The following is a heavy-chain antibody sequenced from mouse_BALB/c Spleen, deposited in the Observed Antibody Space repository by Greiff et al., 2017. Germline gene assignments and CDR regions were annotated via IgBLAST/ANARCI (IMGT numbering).Heavy chain of an antibody. Sequence: EVQLQESGPGLVKPSQSLSLTCTVTGYSITSDYAWNWIRQFPGNKLEWMGYISYSGSTSYNPSLKSRISITRDTSKNQFFLQLNSVTTEDTATYYCARGGIYYDYLYYAMDYWGQGTSVTVSS. CDR2: ISYSGST. V-gene: IGHV3-2*02. J-gene: IGHJ4*01. CDR1: GYSITSDYA. CDR3: ARGGIYYDYLYYAMDY. D-gene: IGHD2-4*01.